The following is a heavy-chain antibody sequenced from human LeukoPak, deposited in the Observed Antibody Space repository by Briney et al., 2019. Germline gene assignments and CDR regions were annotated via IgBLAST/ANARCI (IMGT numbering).Heavy chain of an antibody. CDR1: GFTFSSYW. D-gene: IGHD5-18*01. Sequence: GRSVRLSCAASGFTFSSYWMHWVRQAPGKGLVGVSRIKSDGSSTSYADSVKGRFTISRDNAKNTLYMQMNSLRAEDTAVYYCARVGIKLWSDLDYWGQGTLVTVSS. J-gene: IGHJ4*02. CDR2: IKSDGSST. CDR3: ARVGIKLWSDLDY. V-gene: IGHV3-74*01.